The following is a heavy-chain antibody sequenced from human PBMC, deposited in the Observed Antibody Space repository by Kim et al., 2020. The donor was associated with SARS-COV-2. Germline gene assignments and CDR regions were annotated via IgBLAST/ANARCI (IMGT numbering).Heavy chain of an antibody. Sequence: GGSLRLSCAASGFTFSSYWMHWVRQAPGKGLVWVSRINSDGGTTSYADSVKGRFTISRDNAKSTLYLQMNSLRAEDTAVYCASRRYTGTYYYFDYWGQGTLVSVPS. D-gene: IGHD1-26*01. V-gene: IGHV3-74*01. CDR2: INSDGGTT. J-gene: IGHJ4*02. CDR1: GFTFSSYW. CDR3: SRRYTGTYYYFDY.